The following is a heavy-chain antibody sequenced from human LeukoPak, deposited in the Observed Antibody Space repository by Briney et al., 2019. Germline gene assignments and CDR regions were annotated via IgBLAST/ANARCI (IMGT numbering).Heavy chain of an antibody. V-gene: IGHV4-59*01. D-gene: IGHD5-12*01. CDR1: GGSISNYY. Sequence: SETLSLTCTVSGGSISNYYWSWIRQPPGKRLEWIGYIFSSGSTKYNPSLKSQVTISLDTSKNQFSLKLSSVTAADTAVYYCATDLGYVGSLYYFDYWGQGTLVTVSS. CDR2: IFSSGST. J-gene: IGHJ4*02. CDR3: ATDLGYVGSLYYFDY.